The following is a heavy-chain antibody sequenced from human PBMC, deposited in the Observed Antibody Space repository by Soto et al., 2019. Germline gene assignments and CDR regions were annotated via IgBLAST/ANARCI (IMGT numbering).Heavy chain of an antibody. J-gene: IGHJ6*03. CDR1: GYTFTSYD. CDR3: ARVATIFGLVTSPYYYYYYLAF. V-gene: IGHV1-8*01. D-gene: IGHD3-3*01. CDR2: MNPNSGNT. Sequence: ASVKVSCKASGYTFTSYDSNWVRQATGQGLEWMGWMNPNSGNTGYAQKFQVRVTMSRNTSISTAYMELSSLRSEDTAVYYCARVATIFGLVTSPYYYYYYLAFRGKRTTDTVSS.